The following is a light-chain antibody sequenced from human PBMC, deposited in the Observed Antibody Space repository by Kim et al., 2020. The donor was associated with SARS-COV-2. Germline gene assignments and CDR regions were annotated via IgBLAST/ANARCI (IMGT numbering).Light chain of an antibody. Sequence: SVGDRVTITCRASQSISSWLAWYQQKPGKAPKLLIYKASSLESGVPSRFSGSGSGTEFTLTISSLQPDDFATYYCQQYNSYSPRDTFGQGTKLEI. V-gene: IGKV1-5*03. J-gene: IGKJ2*01. CDR3: QQYNSYSPRDT. CDR1: QSISSW. CDR2: KAS.